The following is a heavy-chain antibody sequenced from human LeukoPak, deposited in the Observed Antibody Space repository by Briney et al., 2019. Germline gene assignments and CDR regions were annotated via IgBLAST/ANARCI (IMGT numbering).Heavy chain of an antibody. D-gene: IGHD3-9*01. CDR1: GFTFSNAW. CDR3: TTEMYYDILTGYTDFGY. Sequence: PGGSLRLSCAASGFTFSNAWMSWVRQAPGKGLEWVGRIKSKTDGGTTDYAAPVKGRFTISRDDSKNTLFLQMNSLKTEDTAVYYCTTEMYYDILTGYTDFGYWGQGTLVTVSS. J-gene: IGHJ4*02. CDR2: IKSKTDGGTT. V-gene: IGHV3-15*01.